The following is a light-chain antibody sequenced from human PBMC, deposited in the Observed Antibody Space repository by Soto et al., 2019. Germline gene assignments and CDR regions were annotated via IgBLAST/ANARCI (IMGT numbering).Light chain of an antibody. CDR1: QDVSSY. J-gene: IGKJ1*01. CDR3: QQYHSYPRT. Sequence: AIRMTQSPSSFSASTGDRVTITCRASQDVSSYLAWYQQKPGKAPKVLIYGASTLQSGVPPRFSGSGFGTDFNFTISRLQPEDFATYYCQQYHSYPRTFGQGTKVEIK. CDR2: GAS. V-gene: IGKV1-8*01.